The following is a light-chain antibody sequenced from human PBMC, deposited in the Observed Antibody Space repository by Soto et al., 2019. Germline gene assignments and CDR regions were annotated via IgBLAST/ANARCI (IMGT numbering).Light chain of an antibody. CDR3: SSYTGSSNV. CDR2: DVS. J-gene: IGLJ1*01. Sequence: QSALTQPASVSGSPGQSITISCTGTSSDVGGYKYVSWYQQHPGAAPKLMIFDVSDRPSGVSNRFSGSKSGNTASLTISGLQAEAEADYYCSSYTGSSNVFGTGTKLTVL. CDR1: SSDVGGYKY. V-gene: IGLV2-14*03.